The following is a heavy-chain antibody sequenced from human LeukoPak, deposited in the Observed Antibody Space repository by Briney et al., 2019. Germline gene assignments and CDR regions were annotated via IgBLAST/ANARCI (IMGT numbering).Heavy chain of an antibody. Sequence: ASVRPSCKASGYTFTSYYMHWVRHAPGQGLEWMGIINPSGGSTSYAQKFQRRVTMTRDTSTSTVYMELSSLRSEDTAVYYCARSSGYHSNWFDPWGQGTLVTVSS. J-gene: IGHJ5*02. V-gene: IGHV1-46*01. CDR2: INPSGGST. CDR1: GYTFTSYY. CDR3: ARSSGYHSNWFDP. D-gene: IGHD3-22*01.